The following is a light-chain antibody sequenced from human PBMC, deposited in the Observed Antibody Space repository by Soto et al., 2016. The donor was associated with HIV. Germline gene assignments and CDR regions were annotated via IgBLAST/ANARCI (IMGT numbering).Light chain of an antibody. CDR2: DDS. V-gene: IGLV3-21*01. CDR1: NIGTRS. Sequence: SYVLTQAPSVSVAPGRTAKITCGGNNIGTRSVHWYQQKAGQAPVVVVYDDSDRPSGIPERFSGSNSGNTATLTISRVEAGDEADYYCQVWDSSDHYVFGTGTKITVL. CDR3: QVWDSSDHYV. J-gene: IGLJ1*01.